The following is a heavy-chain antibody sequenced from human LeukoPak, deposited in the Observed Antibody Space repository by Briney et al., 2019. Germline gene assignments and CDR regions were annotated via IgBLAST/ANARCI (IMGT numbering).Heavy chain of an antibody. D-gene: IGHD6-19*01. J-gene: IGHJ5*02. CDR2: IFYSGTT. Sequence: SETLSLTCIFSGGSISSYYWSWIRQPPGKALEWIGYIFYSGTTNYNPSLKSRLTISVDTSKNQFSLNLSSVTAADTAVYYCASHSSSGHRHFSSWGQGTLVTVSS. CDR3: ASHSSSGHRHFSS. CDR1: GGSISSYY. V-gene: IGHV4-59*08.